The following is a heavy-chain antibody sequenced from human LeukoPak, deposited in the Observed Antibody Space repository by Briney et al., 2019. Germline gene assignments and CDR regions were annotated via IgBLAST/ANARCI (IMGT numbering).Heavy chain of an antibody. D-gene: IGHD1-26*01. Sequence: GGSLRLSCVASGFTFSSYWMHWVRQAPGKGLVWVSRINSDGSSTNYADSVKGRFTISRDNAKNTLYLQMNSLRGEDTAVYYCARVGATSWYWGQGTLVTVSS. CDR1: GFTFSSYW. J-gene: IGHJ4*02. V-gene: IGHV3-74*01. CDR3: ARVGATSWY. CDR2: INSDGSST.